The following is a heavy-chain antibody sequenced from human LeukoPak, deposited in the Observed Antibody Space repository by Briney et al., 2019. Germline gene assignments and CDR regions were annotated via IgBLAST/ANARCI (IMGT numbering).Heavy chain of an antibody. CDR2: INPNSGDT. V-gene: IGHV1-2*02. CDR1: GYTFNGYY. Sequence: GASVKVSCKTSGYTFNGYYMQWVRQAPGQGLEGMGWINPNSGDTNYAQKFQGRVTMTRDTSISTAYMELSRLISDDTAVYYCARDPGDSSGYLSQSDYWGQGTLVTVSS. D-gene: IGHD3-22*01. CDR3: ARDPGDSSGYLSQSDY. J-gene: IGHJ4*02.